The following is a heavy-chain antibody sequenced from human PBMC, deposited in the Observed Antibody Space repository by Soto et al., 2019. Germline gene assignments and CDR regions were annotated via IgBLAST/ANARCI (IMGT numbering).Heavy chain of an antibody. V-gene: IGHV3-33*01. CDR2: IWYDGSNK. CDR1: GFTFSSYG. D-gene: IGHD3-10*01. Sequence: QVQLVESGGGVVQPGRSLRLSCAASGFTFSSYGMHWVRQAPGKGLEWVAVIWYDGSNKYYADSVKGRFTISRDNSKNTLYLQMNSLRAEDTAVYYCARAPMDRHYYYGMDVWGQGTTVAVSS. J-gene: IGHJ6*02. CDR3: ARAPMDRHYYYGMDV.